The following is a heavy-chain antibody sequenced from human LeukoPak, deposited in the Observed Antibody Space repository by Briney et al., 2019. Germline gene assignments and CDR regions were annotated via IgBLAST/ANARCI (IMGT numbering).Heavy chain of an antibody. V-gene: IGHV4-59*08. CDR1: GDSLNTYY. CDR2: ISYTGST. J-gene: IGHJ6*03. Sequence: PSETLSLTCTVSGDSLNTYYWTWIRQTPGKELEWIGYISYTGSTSYTPSLKSRVSIFLETPRNQFSLEVSSVIAADTAVYYCARLQSANHDNGYYTGGFYYMDVWGKGTTVTVSS. D-gene: IGHD4-17*01. CDR3: ARLQSANHDNGYYTGGFYYMDV.